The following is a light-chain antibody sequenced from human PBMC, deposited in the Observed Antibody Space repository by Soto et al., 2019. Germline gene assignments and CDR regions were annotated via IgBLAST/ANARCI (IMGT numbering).Light chain of an antibody. J-gene: IGKJ1*01. CDR2: AAS. CDR1: QAIGTW. CDR3: QQGDTFPWT. V-gene: IGKV1-12*01. Sequence: DIRMTQSPSSVSASVGDRVTITCRASQAIGTWLAWYQQKPGKVPNVLIYAASSLQSGVPSRFSGSGSGTDFTLTISSLQPEDIATYYCQQGDTFPWTFGQGTKVEIK.